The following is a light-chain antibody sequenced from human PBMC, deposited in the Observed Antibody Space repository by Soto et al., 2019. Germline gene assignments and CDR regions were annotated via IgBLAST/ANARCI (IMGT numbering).Light chain of an antibody. CDR2: GAS. CDR1: QSVASN. Sequence: EIVMTQSPATLSVSPGESVTLSCRASQSVASNLAWYQQRPGQAPSLLIFGASTRAPGIPGRFSGSGSGTDFTLTISSLQPEDFATYYCQQSYSTPGFGGGTKV. CDR3: QQSYSTPG. J-gene: IGKJ4*01. V-gene: IGKV3-15*01.